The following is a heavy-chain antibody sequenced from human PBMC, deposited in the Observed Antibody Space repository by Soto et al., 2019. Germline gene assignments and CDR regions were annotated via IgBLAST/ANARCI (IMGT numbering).Heavy chain of an antibody. J-gene: IGHJ4*02. V-gene: IGHV4-59*01. Sequence: SETLSLTCTVSGGSISGYYWTWLRQPPGKRLEWIGAIHYSGSTTYNPSLKSRVTMSIDTSKNQFSLNLRSVTTAETAVYYWAKVVSWGSLDYWGQGTLVTVSS. CDR1: GGSISGYY. CDR2: IHYSGST. CDR3: AKVVSWGSLDY. D-gene: IGHD2-8*01.